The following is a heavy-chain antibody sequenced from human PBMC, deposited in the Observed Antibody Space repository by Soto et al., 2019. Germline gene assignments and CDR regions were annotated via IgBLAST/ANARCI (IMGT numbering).Heavy chain of an antibody. CDR1: GYTFSSYT. Sequence: ASVKVSCKASGYTFSSYTISWVRQAPGQGLEWMGWISVYNGNTYYAQNLQGRVTMTTDTSTSTAYMELRGLRSDDTAVYYCARDRLYYEYGSGSYNGELDYWGQGTLVTVSS. CDR2: ISVYNGNT. CDR3: ARDRLYYEYGSGSYNGELDY. J-gene: IGHJ4*02. D-gene: IGHD3-10*01. V-gene: IGHV1-18*01.